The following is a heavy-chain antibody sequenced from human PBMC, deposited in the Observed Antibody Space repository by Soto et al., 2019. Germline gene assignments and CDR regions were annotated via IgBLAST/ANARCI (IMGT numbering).Heavy chain of an antibody. D-gene: IGHD1-26*01. CDR2: ISSSSSTI. CDR3: ARDAPYSGSYYGDAFDI. CDR1: GFTFSSYS. V-gene: IGHV3-48*02. Sequence: EVQLVESGGVLVQPGGSLRLSCAAPGFTFSSYSMNWVRQAQGRGREGVSYISSSSSTINYADSVKGRFTISRDNAKNSLYLQMNSLRDEDTAVYYCARDAPYSGSYYGDAFDIWGQGTMVTVSS. J-gene: IGHJ3*02.